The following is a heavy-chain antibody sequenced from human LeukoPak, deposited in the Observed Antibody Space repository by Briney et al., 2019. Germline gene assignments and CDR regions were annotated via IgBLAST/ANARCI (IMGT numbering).Heavy chain of an antibody. CDR2: ISYDGSNK. CDR3: AKEVVRGVNYYGMDV. D-gene: IGHD3-10*01. CDR1: GFTFSSYG. J-gene: IGHJ6*02. Sequence: GGSLRLSCAASGFTFSSYGMHWVRQAPGKGLEWVAVISYDGSNKYYADSVKGRFTISRDNSKNTLYLQMNSLRAEDTAVYYCAKEVVRGVNYYGMDVWGQGTTVTVSS. V-gene: IGHV3-30*18.